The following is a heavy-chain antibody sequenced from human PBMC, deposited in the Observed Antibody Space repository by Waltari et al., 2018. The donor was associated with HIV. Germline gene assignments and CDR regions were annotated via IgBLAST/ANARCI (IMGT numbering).Heavy chain of an antibody. D-gene: IGHD3-3*01. CDR1: GLTFDDYP. Sequence: EVQLVESGGGLVQPGRSLRLSCAASGLTFDDYPTHWVRQSPGKGLEWVSGISWNSGITDYGDSVKGRFTISRDNAKNSLYLQMNSLTVEDTAFYYCAKGGSHLTIFEAWFDSWGQGTLVTVSS. V-gene: IGHV3-9*01. CDR2: ISWNSGIT. J-gene: IGHJ5*01. CDR3: AKGGSHLTIFEAWFDS.